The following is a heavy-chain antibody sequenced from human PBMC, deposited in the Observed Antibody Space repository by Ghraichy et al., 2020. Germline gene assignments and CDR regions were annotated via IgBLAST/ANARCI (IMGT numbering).Heavy chain of an antibody. V-gene: IGHV3-21*01. J-gene: IGHJ6*02. CDR2: ISSGGALI. CDR3: ARELPSPHYGMDV. D-gene: IGHD3-10*01. CDR1: GFALSTYS. Sequence: GESLNISCVASGFALSTYSMDWVRQAPGKGLERVSSISSGGALIYYADSMRGRFTISRDNAKNSLYLQMNTLRAEDTAVYYCARELPSPHYGMDVWGQGTTVTVSS.